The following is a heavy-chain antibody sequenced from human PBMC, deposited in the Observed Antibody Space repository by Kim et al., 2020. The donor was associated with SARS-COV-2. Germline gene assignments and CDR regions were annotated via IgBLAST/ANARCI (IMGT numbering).Heavy chain of an antibody. Sequence: DSVKGRFTISRHNSKNTRYLQMNSLRAEDTAVYYCAREYYYGSGSYYVDYWGQGTLVTVSS. J-gene: IGHJ4*02. CDR3: AREYYYGSGSYYVDY. D-gene: IGHD3-10*01. V-gene: IGHV3-53*01.